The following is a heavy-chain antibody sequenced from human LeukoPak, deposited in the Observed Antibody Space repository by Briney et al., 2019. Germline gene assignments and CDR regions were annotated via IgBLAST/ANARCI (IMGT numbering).Heavy chain of an antibody. D-gene: IGHD4-17*01. J-gene: IGHJ4*02. V-gene: IGHV5-51*01. CDR3: ARQSPTTAEHFDY. Sequence: GESLKISCKGSGYSFTSYWIGWVRQMPGKGLEWMGIIYPGDSDTRYSPSFQGQVTISADKSISTAYLQWSSLNASDTAMYYCARQSPTTAEHFDYWGQGTLVTVSS. CDR1: GYSFTSYW. CDR2: IYPGDSDT.